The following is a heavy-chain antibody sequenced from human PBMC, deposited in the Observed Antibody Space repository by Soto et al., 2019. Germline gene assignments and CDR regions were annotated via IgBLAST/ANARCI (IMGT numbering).Heavy chain of an antibody. J-gene: IGHJ6*02. V-gene: IGHV1-18*01. CDR3: ASNYDFWSGYGGAPYYSYAIDV. CDR2: ISAYNGNT. CDR1: GYTFTSYG. Sequence: ASVKVSCKASGYTFTSYGISWVRQAPGQGLEWMGWISAYNGNTNYAQKLQGRVTMTTDTSTSTAYMELRSLRSDDTAVYYCASNYDFWSGYGGAPYYSYAIDVWGQGTTVTVSS. D-gene: IGHD3-3*01.